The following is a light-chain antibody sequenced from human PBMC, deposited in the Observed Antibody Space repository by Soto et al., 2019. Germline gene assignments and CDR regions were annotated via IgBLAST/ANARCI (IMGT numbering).Light chain of an antibody. CDR3: QQTDSTPQT. CDR1: QSIRNY. V-gene: IGKV1-39*01. J-gene: IGKJ1*01. CDR2: AAS. Sequence: DIQMTQSPSSLSASVGDRVTISCRASQSIRNYVSWYQQKQGTAPKLLIRAASTLQSGVPSRFSGSGSGTDFTLTISSLQIEDFATYFFQQTDSTPQTFGQGTNVEI.